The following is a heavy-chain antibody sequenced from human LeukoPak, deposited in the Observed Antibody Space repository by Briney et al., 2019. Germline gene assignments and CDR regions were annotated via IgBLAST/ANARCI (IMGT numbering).Heavy chain of an antibody. V-gene: IGHV1-46*01. J-gene: IGHJ4*02. CDR3: ARGGSEQLSPPFDS. CDR2: INPSGGST. Sequence: ASVKVSCKASGYIFTGYYMHWVRQAPGQGLEWMAMINPSGGSTNYAQKFQGRVTMTRDTSTSTAYMELSSLRSGDTALYYCARGGSEQLSPPFDSWGQGTLVTVSS. D-gene: IGHD3-10*01. CDR1: GYIFTGYY.